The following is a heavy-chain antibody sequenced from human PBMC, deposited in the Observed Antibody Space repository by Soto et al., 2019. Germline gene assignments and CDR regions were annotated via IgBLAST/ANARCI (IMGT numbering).Heavy chain of an antibody. CDR3: AKDLGSSGWHYYYYYYGMGV. J-gene: IGHJ6*02. CDR1: GFTFSSYG. CDR2: ISYDGSNK. D-gene: IGHD6-19*01. Sequence: SLRLSCAASGFTFSSYGMHWVRQAPGKGLEWVAVISYDGSNKYYADSVKGRFTISRDNSKNTLYLQMNSLRAEDTAVYYCAKDLGSSGWHYYYYYYGMGVWGQGTTVTVSS. V-gene: IGHV3-30*18.